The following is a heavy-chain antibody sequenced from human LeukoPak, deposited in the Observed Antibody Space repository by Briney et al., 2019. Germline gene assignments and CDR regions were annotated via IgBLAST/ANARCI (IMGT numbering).Heavy chain of an antibody. D-gene: IGHD3-22*01. J-gene: IGHJ4*02. Sequence: PSETLSLTCAVSGYSISSGYYWGWIRQPPGNGLEWIGSIYHSGSTYYNPSLKSRVTISVDTSKNQFSLKLSSVTAADTAVYYCASISITTSMNYWGQGTLVTVSS. CDR3: ASISITTSMNY. V-gene: IGHV4-38-2*01. CDR2: IYHSGST. CDR1: GYSISSGYY.